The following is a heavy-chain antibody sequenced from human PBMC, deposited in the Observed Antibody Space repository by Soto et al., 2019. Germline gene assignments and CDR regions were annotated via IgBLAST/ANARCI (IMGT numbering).Heavy chain of an antibody. V-gene: IGHV1-24*01. CDR2: FDPEDGET. CDR3: ATLSRVVPAANYYYYMDV. J-gene: IGHJ6*03. D-gene: IGHD2-2*01. CDR1: GYTLTELS. Sequence: ASVKVSCKVSGYTLTELSMHWVRQAPGKGLEWMGGFDPEDGETIYAQKFQGRVTMTEDTSTDTAYMELGSLRSEDTAVYYCATLSRVVPAANYYYYMDVWGKGTTVTVSS.